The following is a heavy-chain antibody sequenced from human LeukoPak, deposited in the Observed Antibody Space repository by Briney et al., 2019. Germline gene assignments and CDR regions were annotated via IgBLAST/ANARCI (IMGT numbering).Heavy chain of an antibody. CDR2: IYSGGST. CDR1: GLTASSNY. D-gene: IGHD2/OR15-2a*01. V-gene: IGHV3-66*01. CDR3: ARDPGNNYFDY. J-gene: IGHJ4*02. Sequence: TGGSLRLSCAASGLTASSNYMSWVRQAPGKGLEWVSVIYSGGSTYFADSVKGRFTISRDNSKNTLYLQMNSLRVEDTAVYYCARDPGNNYFDYWGQGALVTVSS.